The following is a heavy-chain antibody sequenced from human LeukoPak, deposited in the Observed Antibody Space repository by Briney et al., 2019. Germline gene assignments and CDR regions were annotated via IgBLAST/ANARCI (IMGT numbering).Heavy chain of an antibody. CDR3: AGRVTGYSSGYVY. V-gene: IGHV3-23*01. J-gene: IGHJ4*02. CDR1: GFTFSNYA. CDR2: ISGSAHKI. D-gene: IGHD5-18*01. Sequence: AGGSLRLSCVASGFTFSNYAMSWVRQAPENGLDWVSVISGSAHKIRYADSVKGRFTISRDNSENTVYLQMNNLRAEDTALYYCAGRVTGYSSGYVYWGQGTLVTVSS.